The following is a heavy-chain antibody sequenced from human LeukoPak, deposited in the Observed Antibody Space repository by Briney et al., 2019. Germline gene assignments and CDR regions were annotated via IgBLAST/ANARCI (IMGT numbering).Heavy chain of an antibody. V-gene: IGHV4-30-2*01. D-gene: IGHD6-13*01. CDR1: GGSIRSGNYY. CDR3: ARLHSSSWYYFDY. CDR2: IYPTGKT. Sequence: PSQTLSLTCAVSGGSIRSGNYYWSWIRQPPGKGLEWIGYIYPTGKTYYNPSLKSRVTISVDKSKNQFSLKLSSVTAADTAVYYCARLHSSSWYYFDYWGQGTLVTVSS. J-gene: IGHJ4*02.